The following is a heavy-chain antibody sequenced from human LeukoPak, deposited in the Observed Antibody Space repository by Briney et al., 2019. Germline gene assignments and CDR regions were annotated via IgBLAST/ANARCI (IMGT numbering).Heavy chain of an antibody. CDR2: ISSSRSYI. J-gene: IGHJ4*02. Sequence: GGSLRLSCAASGFTFSSYSMNWVRQAPGKGLEWVSSISSSRSYIYYAGSVKGRFTISRDNAKNSLYLQMNSLRAEDTAVYYCASVVAARRGYWGQGTLVTVSS. CDR3: ASVVAARRGY. CDR1: GFTFSSYS. D-gene: IGHD6-6*01. V-gene: IGHV3-21*01.